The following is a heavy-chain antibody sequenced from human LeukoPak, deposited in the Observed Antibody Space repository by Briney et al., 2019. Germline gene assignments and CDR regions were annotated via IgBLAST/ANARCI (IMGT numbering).Heavy chain of an antibody. J-gene: IGHJ3*02. Sequence: GGSLRLSCTVSGFTVSSNSMSWVRQAPGKGLEWVSFIFSSTHYSDSVKGRFTISRDNSKNTLYLQMNSLRAEDTAVYYCARVIGGTGAFDIWGQGTMVTVSS. D-gene: IGHD1-14*01. V-gene: IGHV3-53*01. CDR3: ARVIGGTGAFDI. CDR2: IFSST. CDR1: GFTVSSNS.